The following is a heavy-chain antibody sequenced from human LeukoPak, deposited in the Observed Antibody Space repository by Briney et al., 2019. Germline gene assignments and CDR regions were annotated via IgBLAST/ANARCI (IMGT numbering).Heavy chain of an antibody. Sequence: GGSLRLSCAASGFTVSSNYMSWVRQAPGKGLEWVSVIYSGGSTYYADSVKGRFTISRDNSKNTLYLQMNSLRAEDTAVYYCARGVVEYSYGWYYFGYWGQGTLVTVSS. J-gene: IGHJ4*02. V-gene: IGHV3-66*01. CDR3: ARGVVEYSYGWYYFGY. CDR1: GFTVSSNY. CDR2: IYSGGST. D-gene: IGHD5-18*01.